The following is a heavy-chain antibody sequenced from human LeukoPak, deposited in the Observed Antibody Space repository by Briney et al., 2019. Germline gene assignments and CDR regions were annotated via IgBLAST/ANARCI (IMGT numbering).Heavy chain of an antibody. CDR2: IYYSGST. Sequence: SETLSLTCTVSGGSISSYYWSWIRQPPGKGLEWIGYIYYSGSTNYNPSLKSRVTKSVDTSKNQFSLKLSSVTAADTAVYYCARVYGSGSYYPYWGQGTLVTVSS. CDR3: ARVYGSGSYYPY. D-gene: IGHD3-10*01. V-gene: IGHV4-59*01. J-gene: IGHJ4*02. CDR1: GGSISSYY.